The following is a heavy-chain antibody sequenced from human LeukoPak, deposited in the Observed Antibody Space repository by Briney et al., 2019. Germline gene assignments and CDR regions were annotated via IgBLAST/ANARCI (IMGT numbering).Heavy chain of an antibody. J-gene: IGHJ4*02. Sequence: PGGSLRLSCAASGFTFSNYAMTCVRQAPGKGLEWVSVITSGDETFYADSVKGRFTISRDNSKNTLYLDMNSLTAEDTAAYYCAKRLSASTNWYYFDYWGQGTLVTVSS. CDR2: ITSGDET. D-gene: IGHD6-13*01. V-gene: IGHV3-23*01. CDR1: GFTFSNYA. CDR3: AKRLSASTNWYYFDY.